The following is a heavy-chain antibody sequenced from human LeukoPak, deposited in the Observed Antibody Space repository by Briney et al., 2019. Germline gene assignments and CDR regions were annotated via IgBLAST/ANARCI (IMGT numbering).Heavy chain of an antibody. CDR2: INWNGGST. CDR1: GFIFDDYG. V-gene: IGHV3-20*04. Sequence: GGSLRLSCAAFGFIFDDYGMSWVRQAPGKGLEWVSGINWNGGSTGYADSVKGRFTIPRDNAKNTLYLQMNSLRAEDTAVYYCARAGGWQWLGNWFDPWGQGTLVTVSS. J-gene: IGHJ5*02. D-gene: IGHD6-19*01. CDR3: ARAGGWQWLGNWFDP.